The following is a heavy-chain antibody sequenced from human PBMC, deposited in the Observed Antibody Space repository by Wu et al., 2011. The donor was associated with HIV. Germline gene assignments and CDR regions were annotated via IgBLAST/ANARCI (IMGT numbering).Heavy chain of an antibody. CDR1: GGTFSSYA. D-gene: IGHD1-26*01. Sequence: QVQLVQSGAEVKKPGSSVKVSCKASGGTFSSYAISWVRQAPGQGLEWMGRIIPIFGTANYAQKFQGRVTITADESTSTAYMELSSLRSEDTAVYYCARDRPDGDSGSYYSGYWGQGTLVTVSS. CDR3: ARDRPDGDSGSYYSGY. V-gene: IGHV1-69*15. J-gene: IGHJ4*02. CDR2: IIPIFGTA.